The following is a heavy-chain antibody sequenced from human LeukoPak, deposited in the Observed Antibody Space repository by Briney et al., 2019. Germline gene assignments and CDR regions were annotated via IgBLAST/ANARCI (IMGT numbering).Heavy chain of an antibody. V-gene: IGHV3-33*01. CDR2: MWGDGTNK. CDR3: ARDLGYSSGHPFDY. D-gene: IGHD6-25*01. Sequence: PGGSLRLSCVASGFTFSSYSMHWVRQAPGKGLEWVALMWGDGTNKYYADSVKGRITISRDNSKNTLYLQMNSLRAEDTAVYYCARDLGYSSGHPFDYWGQGTLVTVSS. CDR1: GFTFSSYS. J-gene: IGHJ4*02.